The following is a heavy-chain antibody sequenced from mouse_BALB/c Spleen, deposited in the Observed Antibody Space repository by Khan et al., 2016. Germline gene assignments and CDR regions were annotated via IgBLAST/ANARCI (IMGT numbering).Heavy chain of an antibody. CDR1: GYTFTNFG. CDR2: INTNTGAT. J-gene: IGHJ2*01. D-gene: IGHD1-1*01. V-gene: IGHV9-3-1*01. CDR3: ATCIATVIATRRHD. Sequence: QIQLVQSGPELKKPGETVKISCKASGYTFTNFGINWVRQAPGKGLEWMDWINTNTGATTYADDFKGRFAFSLETSASTAYLQINNLKNEDTATYFCATCIATVIATRRHDWGQGTTLTVSS.